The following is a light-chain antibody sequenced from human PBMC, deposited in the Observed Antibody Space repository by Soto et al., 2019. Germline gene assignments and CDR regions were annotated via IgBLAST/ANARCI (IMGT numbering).Light chain of an antibody. CDR2: TNN. CDR1: TSNIGSNL. Sequence: QAVVTRPPSASGTPGQRGTISCSGTTSNIGSNLVSWYQQLPGTAPNLLIHTNNKRPSGVPDRFTGSKSGTSASLAISGLQSEDEADYFCAVWDDSLAIYVFGTATKLTVL. CDR3: AVWDDSLAIYV. J-gene: IGLJ1*01. V-gene: IGLV1-44*01.